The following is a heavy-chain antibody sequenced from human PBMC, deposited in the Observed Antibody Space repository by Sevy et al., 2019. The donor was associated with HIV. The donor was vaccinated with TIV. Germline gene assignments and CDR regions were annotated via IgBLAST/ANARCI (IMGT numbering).Heavy chain of an antibody. V-gene: IGHV3-23*01. CDR3: AKRSTSGWYGGDYFDY. CDR1: GFTFSSSA. D-gene: IGHD6-19*01. CDR2: IIGSGFNT. J-gene: IGHJ4*02. Sequence: GGSLRLSCAASGFTFSSSAMNWVRQAPGKGLEWVSGIIGSGFNTYYADSVKGRFTISRDNFKNTLYLRMNSLRAEDTAVYYCAKRSTSGWYGGDYFDYWGQGTLVTVSS.